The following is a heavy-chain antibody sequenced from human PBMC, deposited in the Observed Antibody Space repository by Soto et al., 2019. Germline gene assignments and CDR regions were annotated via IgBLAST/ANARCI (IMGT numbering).Heavy chain of an antibody. J-gene: IGHJ6*02. V-gene: IGHV4-61*02. D-gene: IGHD3-10*01. Sequence: SETLSLTCSVSGGSVSNKTYYWSWIRQPAGKGLEWIGRIYTSGSTNYNPSLKSRVTMSVDTSKNQFSLKLSSVTAADTAVYYCARDGMVRTKYGYYYYGMDVWGQGTTVTVSS. CDR3: ARDGMVRTKYGYYYYGMDV. CDR2: IYTSGST. CDR1: GGSVSNKTYY.